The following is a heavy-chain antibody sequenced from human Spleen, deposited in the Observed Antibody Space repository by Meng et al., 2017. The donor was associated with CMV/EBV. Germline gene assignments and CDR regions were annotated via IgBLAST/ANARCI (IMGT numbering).Heavy chain of an antibody. CDR2: ISAYNGNT. J-gene: IGHJ3*02. Sequence: ASVKVSCKASGYTFTSYGISWVRQAPGQGLEWMGWISAYNGNTNYAQKLQGRVTMTRDTSITTAYMELSRLRSDDTAVYYCARWAATNDAFDIWGQGTMVTVSS. CDR1: GYTFTSYG. CDR3: ARWAATNDAFDI. D-gene: IGHD2-15*01. V-gene: IGHV1-18*01.